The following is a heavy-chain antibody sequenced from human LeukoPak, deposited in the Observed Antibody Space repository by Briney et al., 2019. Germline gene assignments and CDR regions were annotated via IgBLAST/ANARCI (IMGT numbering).Heavy chain of an antibody. CDR2: ISYDGSNK. J-gene: IGHJ4*02. Sequence: GRSLRLSCAASGFTFSSYAMHWVRHAPGKGLEWVAVISYDGSNKYYADSVKGRFTISRDNSKNTLYLQMNSLRAEDTAVYYCARDRNYYDSSGCLDYWGQGTLVTVSS. D-gene: IGHD3-22*01. CDR1: GFTFSSYA. CDR3: ARDRNYYDSSGCLDY. V-gene: IGHV3-30-3*01.